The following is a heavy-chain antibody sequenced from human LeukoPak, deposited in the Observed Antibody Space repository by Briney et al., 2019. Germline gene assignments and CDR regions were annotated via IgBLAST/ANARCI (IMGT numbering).Heavy chain of an antibody. Sequence: PGGSLRLSCAPSGFTFDNFAMTWVRQAPRKGLEWVSIIKSGSNTDYADSVKGRFAISRDNSKNTVYLQMNSLRIEDTAVYYCVNLPGGGQWGQGTLVTVSS. CDR2: IKSGSNT. J-gene: IGHJ4*02. D-gene: IGHD7-27*01. CDR3: VNLPGGGQ. CDR1: GFTFDNFA. V-gene: IGHV3-66*02.